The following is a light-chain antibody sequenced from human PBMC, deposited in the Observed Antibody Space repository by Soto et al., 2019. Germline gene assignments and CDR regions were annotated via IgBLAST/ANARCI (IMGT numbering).Light chain of an antibody. J-gene: IGKJ4*01. Sequence: EIVLTQSPATLSLSPGERATLSCRASQSFSTYLAWYQQKPGQAPRLLIYDASSRATGIPARFSGSGSGTDFTLPINSLEPEDFAVYYCQQRSHWPPVTFGGGTKVEIK. CDR1: QSFSTY. V-gene: IGKV3-11*01. CDR2: DAS. CDR3: QQRSHWPPVT.